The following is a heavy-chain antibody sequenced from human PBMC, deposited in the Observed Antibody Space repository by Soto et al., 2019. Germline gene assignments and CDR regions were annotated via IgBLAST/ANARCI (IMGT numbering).Heavy chain of an antibody. J-gene: IGHJ4*02. CDR3: ASWGHIVPLSTTDFAL. CDR1: GFTFSTYW. CDR2: ISPDGSNR. D-gene: IGHD2-21*01. Sequence: GGSLRLSCSASGFTFSTYWMNWVRQTPGKGLMWVSRISPDGSNRGYADSVEGRFTVSRDNAKNTPYLQMHSLRAEDTAMYYCASWGHIVPLSTTDFALWGEGPLVTV. V-gene: IGHV3-74*01.